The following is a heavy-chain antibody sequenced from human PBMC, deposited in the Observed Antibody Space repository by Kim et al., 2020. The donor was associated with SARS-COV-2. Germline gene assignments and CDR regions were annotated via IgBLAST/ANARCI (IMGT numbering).Heavy chain of an antibody. CDR2: ISWNSGSI. CDR3: AKGYYYDSSGYSSAVAFDI. J-gene: IGHJ3*02. D-gene: IGHD3-22*01. Sequence: GGSLRLSCAASGFTFGDYAMHWVRQAPGKGLEWVSGISWNSGSIGYADSVKGRFTISRDNAKNSLYLQMNSLRAEDTALYYCAKGYYYDSSGYSSAVAFDIWGQGTMVTVSS. V-gene: IGHV3-9*01. CDR1: GFTFGDYA.